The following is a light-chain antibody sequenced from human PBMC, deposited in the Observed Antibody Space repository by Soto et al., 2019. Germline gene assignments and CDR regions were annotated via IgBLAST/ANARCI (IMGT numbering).Light chain of an antibody. V-gene: IGKV3-15*01. J-gene: IGKJ4*01. CDR2: GAS. CDR3: QHYNNFPLT. CDR1: QSVSSN. Sequence: EIVMTQSPATLSVSPGERATLSCRASQSVSSNLAWYQQKPGQAPGLLIYGASTRATGIPARFSGRGSGTEFTLTISSLQSEDFSVYHCQHYNNFPLTFGGGTKVEIK.